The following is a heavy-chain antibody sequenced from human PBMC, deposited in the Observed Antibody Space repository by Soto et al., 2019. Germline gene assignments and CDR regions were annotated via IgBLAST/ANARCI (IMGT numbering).Heavy chain of an antibody. CDR1: GYTFTSYA. CDR3: ARTLVGATPADY. J-gene: IGHJ4*02. CDR2: INAGNGNT. D-gene: IGHD1-26*01. V-gene: IGHV1-3*01. Sequence: GASVKVSCKASGYTFTSYAIHWVRQAPGQRLEWMGWINAGNGNTKYSQKFQGRVTITRDTSASTAYMELSSLRSEDTAVYYCARTLVGATPADYWGQGTLVTVSS.